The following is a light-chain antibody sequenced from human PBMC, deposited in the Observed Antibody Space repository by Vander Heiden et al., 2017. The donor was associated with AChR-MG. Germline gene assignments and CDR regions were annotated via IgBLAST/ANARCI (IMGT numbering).Light chain of an antibody. Sequence: QTVVTQEPSLTVSPGGTVTLTCASSTRPVTSDFYPTCFQPKPVQAPRPLIYNTGNKHSWAPARFSGSLLGGKAVLTLSGVQPEDEADDDCLLHSRGAQGAVFGGGTKLTVL. CDR2: NTG. CDR1: TRPVTSDFY. V-gene: IGLV7-43*01. J-gene: IGLJ3*02. CDR3: LLHSRGAQGAV.